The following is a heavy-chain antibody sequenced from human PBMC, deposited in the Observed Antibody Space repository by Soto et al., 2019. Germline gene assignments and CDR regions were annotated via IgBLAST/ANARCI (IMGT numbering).Heavy chain of an antibody. D-gene: IGHD2-15*01. CDR3: TTPADLGYCSGGSCYSTRDYMDV. J-gene: IGHJ6*03. CDR2: IRSKANSYAT. Sequence: GGSLRLSCAASGFTFSGSAMHWVRQASGKGLEWVGRIRSKANSYATAYAASVKGRFTISRDDSKNTAYLQMNSLKTEDTAVYYCTTPADLGYCSGGSCYSTRDYMDVWGKGTTVTVSS. CDR1: GFTFSGSA. V-gene: IGHV3-73*01.